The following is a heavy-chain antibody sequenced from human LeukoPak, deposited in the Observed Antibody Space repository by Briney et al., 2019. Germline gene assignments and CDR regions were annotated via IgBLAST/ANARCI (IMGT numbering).Heavy chain of an antibody. CDR1: GVSITNYY. J-gene: IGHJ2*01. D-gene: IGHD1-26*01. CDR3: AKGGSYWYFDL. Sequence: SETLSLTCTVSGVSITNYYWAWLRQPAGKGLEWIGRMYISGSTNYNPSLKSRVTISVDTSKNQFSLKLSSVTAADTAVYYCAKGGSYWYFDLWGRGALVTVSS. V-gene: IGHV4-4*07. CDR2: MYISGST.